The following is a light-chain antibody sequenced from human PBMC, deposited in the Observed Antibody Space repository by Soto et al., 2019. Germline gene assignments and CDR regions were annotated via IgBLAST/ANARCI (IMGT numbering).Light chain of an antibody. CDR3: METLQTWT. CDR1: QSLLHSNGFNY. J-gene: IGKJ1*01. V-gene: IGKV2-28*01. CDR2: LAF. Sequence: DIVMTQSPLSLPVTPGEPASISCRSNQSLLHSNGFNYLDWYLQKPEQSPQLLIYLAFNRASGVPDRFSGSGSGTDFTLKIRRVEAEDVGIYYSMETLQTWTFGQGTKVEIK.